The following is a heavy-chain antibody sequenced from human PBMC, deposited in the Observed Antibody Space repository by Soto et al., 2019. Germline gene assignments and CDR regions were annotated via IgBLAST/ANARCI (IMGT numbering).Heavy chain of an antibody. Sequence: SVKVSCKTSGVTFSSYAISWVRQAPGQGLEWMGGIIPIFGTANYAQKFQGRVTITADESTSTAYMELSSLRSEDTAVYYCARIIPVVASPQGWFDPWGQGTLVTVSS. V-gene: IGHV1-69*13. D-gene: IGHD2-15*01. CDR2: IIPIFGTA. J-gene: IGHJ5*02. CDR3: ARIIPVVASPQGWFDP. CDR1: GVTFSSYA.